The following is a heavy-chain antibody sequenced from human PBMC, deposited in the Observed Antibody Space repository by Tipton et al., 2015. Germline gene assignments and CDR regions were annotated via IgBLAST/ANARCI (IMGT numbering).Heavy chain of an antibody. CDR1: GGPMTTHY. J-gene: IGHJ5*02. Sequence: LRLSCTVSGGPMTTHYWSWIRQSPGKGLEWLGYVFYSGRTEYNPSLKSRATISVDKSKNQFSLKLSHVTAADTAVYYCARAALEFHYDACWFDPWGQGTLVTVSS. CDR3: ARAALEFHYDACWFDP. CDR2: VFYSGRT. V-gene: IGHV4-59*11. D-gene: IGHD3-22*01.